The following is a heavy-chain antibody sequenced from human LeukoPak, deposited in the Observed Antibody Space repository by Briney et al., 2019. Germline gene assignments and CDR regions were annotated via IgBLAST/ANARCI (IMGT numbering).Heavy chain of an antibody. V-gene: IGHV5-51*01. CDR3: ARLNTMIVVVITRGAFDI. CDR2: IYPGDSDT. Sequence: GESLKISCKGSGYSFTSYWIGWVRQMPGKGLEWMGIIYPGDSDTRYSPSFQGQATISADKSISTAYLQWSSLKASDTAMYYCARLNTMIVVVITRGAFDIWGQGTMVTVSS. CDR1: GYSFTSYW. D-gene: IGHD3-22*01. J-gene: IGHJ3*02.